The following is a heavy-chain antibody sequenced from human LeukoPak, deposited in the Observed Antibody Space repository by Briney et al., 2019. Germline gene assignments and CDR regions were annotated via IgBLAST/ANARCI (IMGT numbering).Heavy chain of an antibody. J-gene: IGHJ4*02. CDR3: VGGTGWISDY. D-gene: IGHD1-1*01. V-gene: IGHV3-7*02. Sequence: GGSLRLSCEASGFTSSHYWINLVRQDPGKGLERVAIIKQDGGEKYYVDSEKGRFTISRDNVKNLFYLEMNRLRVEDTAVYYCVGGTGWISDYWGQGALVTVSS. CDR1: GFTSSHYW. CDR2: IKQDGGEK.